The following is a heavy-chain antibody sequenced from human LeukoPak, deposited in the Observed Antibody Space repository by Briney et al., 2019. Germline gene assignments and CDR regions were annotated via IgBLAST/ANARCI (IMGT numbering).Heavy chain of an antibody. Sequence: ASVKVSCKASGYTFTSYDINWVRQATGQGLEWMGWMNPNSGNTGYAQKLQGRVTMTRNTSISTAYMELSSLRSEDTAVYYCARGHCSSTSCYTFGDYWGQGTLVTVSS. CDR3: ARGHCSSTSCYTFGDY. V-gene: IGHV1-8*01. CDR1: GYTFTSYD. CDR2: MNPNSGNT. D-gene: IGHD2-2*02. J-gene: IGHJ4*02.